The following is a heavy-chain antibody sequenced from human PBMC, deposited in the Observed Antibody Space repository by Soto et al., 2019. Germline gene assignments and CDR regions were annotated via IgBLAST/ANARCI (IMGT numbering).Heavy chain of an antibody. CDR2: ISTYNGDA. Sequence: QVQLVQSGAEVRKPGASVKVSCKTSGYTFSRSGISWVRQAPGKGLEWMGWISTYNGDANYAQKLQGRVTMTTDTSTRTAFMELGSLTSADTAVYYCARSGSVPYYYYGLDVWGQGTTVTVSS. D-gene: IGHD1-26*01. CDR3: ARSGSVPYYYYGLDV. V-gene: IGHV1-18*01. J-gene: IGHJ6*02. CDR1: GYTFSRSG.